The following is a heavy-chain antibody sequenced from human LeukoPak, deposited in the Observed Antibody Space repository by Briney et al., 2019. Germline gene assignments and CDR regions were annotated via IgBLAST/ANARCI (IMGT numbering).Heavy chain of an antibody. CDR2: IYSGGST. CDR1: GFTVSSNY. J-gene: IGHJ5*02. V-gene: IGHV3-66*01. CDR3: ARDLRVYPGIAAPFDP. Sequence: PGGSLRLSCAASGFTVSSNYMSWVRQAPGKGLEWVSVIYSGGSTYYADSVKGRFTISRDNSKNTLYLQVNSLRAEDTAVYYCARDLRVYPGIAAPFDPWGQGTLVTVSS. D-gene: IGHD6-13*01.